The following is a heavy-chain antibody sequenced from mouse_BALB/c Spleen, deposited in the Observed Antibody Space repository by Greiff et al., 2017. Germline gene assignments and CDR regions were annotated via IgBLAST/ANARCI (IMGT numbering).Heavy chain of an antibody. CDR3: ARWGNQVAY. V-gene: IGHV14-3*02. D-gene: IGHD2-1*01. Sequence: EVKLMESGAELVKPGASVKLSCTASGFNIKDTYMHWVKQRPEQGLEWIGRIDPANGNTKYDPKFQGKATITADTSSNTAYLQLSSLTSEDTAVYYCARWGNQVAYWGQGTLVTVSA. J-gene: IGHJ3*01. CDR1: GFNIKDTY. CDR2: IDPANGNT.